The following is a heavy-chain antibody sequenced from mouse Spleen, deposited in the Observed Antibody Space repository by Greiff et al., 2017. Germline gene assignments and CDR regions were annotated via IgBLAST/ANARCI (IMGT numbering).Heavy chain of an antibody. V-gene: IGHV5-9*04. J-gene: IGHJ2*01. Sequence: EVKLMESGGGLVKLGGSLKLSCAASGFTFSSYAMSWVRQTPEKRLEWVATISSGGGNTYYPDSVKGRFTISRDNAKNTLYLQMSSLKSEDTAMYYCARQGTGTAKYFDYWGQGTTLTVSS. CDR1: GFTFSSYA. CDR2: ISSGGGNT. CDR3: ARQGTGTAKYFDY. D-gene: IGHD4-1*01.